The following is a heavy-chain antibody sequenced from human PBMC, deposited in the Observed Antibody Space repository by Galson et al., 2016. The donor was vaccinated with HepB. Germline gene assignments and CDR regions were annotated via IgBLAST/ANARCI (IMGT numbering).Heavy chain of an antibody. CDR3: ARGLRAGYYWSFDV. CDR1: GFTFDDYA. D-gene: IGHD1-26*01. V-gene: IGHV3-43D*03. Sequence: SLRLSCAASGFTFDDYAMHWVRQAPGKGLEWVSLISWDGGSTYYADSVKGRFTISRDNSKNSLYLQMNSLRAGDTAVYHCARGLRAGYYWSFDVWGQGTTVTVSS. J-gene: IGHJ6*02. CDR2: ISWDGGST.